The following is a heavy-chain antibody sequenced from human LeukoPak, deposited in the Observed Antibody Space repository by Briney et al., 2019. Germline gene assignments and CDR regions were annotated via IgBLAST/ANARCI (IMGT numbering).Heavy chain of an antibody. CDR2: IRYDGSNK. Sequence: GGSLRLSCAASGFTFSSYGMHWVRQAPGKGLEWVAFIRYDGSNKYYADSVKGRFTISRDNPKNTLYLQMNSLRAEDTAVYYCAKLYYSSTRGAIDYWGQGTLVTVSS. CDR1: GFTFSSYG. D-gene: IGHD2-2*01. CDR3: AKLYYSSTRGAIDY. J-gene: IGHJ4*02. V-gene: IGHV3-30*02.